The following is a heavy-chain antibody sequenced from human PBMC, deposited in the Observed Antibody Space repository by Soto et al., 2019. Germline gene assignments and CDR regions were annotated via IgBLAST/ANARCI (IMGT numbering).Heavy chain of an antibody. Sequence: EVQLSESGGGLVQPGGSLRLSCAASGFTFNRYGMSWVRQAPGKGLVWVSAISGSGDSTYYADSVKGRFTISRDSSNNTLYLQMNNLRADDTALYFCVKLRLELLYLDSWGLGALVIVSS. CDR2: ISGSGDST. D-gene: IGHD1-7*01. J-gene: IGHJ4*02. V-gene: IGHV3-23*01. CDR1: GFTFNRYG. CDR3: VKLRLELLYLDS.